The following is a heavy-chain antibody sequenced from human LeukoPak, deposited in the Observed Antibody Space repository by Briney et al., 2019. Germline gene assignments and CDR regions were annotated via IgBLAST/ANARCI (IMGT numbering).Heavy chain of an antibody. D-gene: IGHD2-2*02. CDR1: GFTFSSYA. CDR3: ARDAVVVLAAIHYYYYYYMDV. V-gene: IGHV3-23*01. J-gene: IGHJ6*03. CDR2: ISGSGGST. Sequence: GGSLRLSCAASGFTFSSYAMSWVRQAPGKGLEGVSAISGSGGSTYYADSVKGRFTISRDNSKNTVYLQMNSLRAEDTAVYYCARDAVVVLAAIHYYYYYYMDVWGKGTTVTVSS.